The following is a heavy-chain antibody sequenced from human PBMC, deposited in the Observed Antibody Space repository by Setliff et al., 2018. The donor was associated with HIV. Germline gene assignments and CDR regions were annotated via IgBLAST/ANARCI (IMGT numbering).Heavy chain of an antibody. Sequence: PGGSLRLSCAASGFTFNTYAMSWVRQAPGKGLEWVSGISGSGASTFYADSVKGRFTISRDNSKNTLYLQMNGLRVEDTAVYYCAKDGISGGAYPPYYFDYWGHGTLVTVSS. CDR1: GFTFNTYA. CDR2: ISGSGAST. J-gene: IGHJ4*01. D-gene: IGHD2-15*01. V-gene: IGHV3-23*01. CDR3: AKDGISGGAYPPYYFDY.